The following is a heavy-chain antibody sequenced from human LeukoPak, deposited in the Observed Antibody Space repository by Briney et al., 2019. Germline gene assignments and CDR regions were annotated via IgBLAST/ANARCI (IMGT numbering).Heavy chain of an antibody. CDR2: ISWNSGSI. Sequence: PGGSLRLSCVASGFTFDDYAMHWVRQAPGKGLEWVSGISWNSGSIGYADSVKGRFTISRDNAKNSLYLQMNSLRAEDTALYYCAKDKTPGYSSSWSAFDIWGQGTMVTVSS. CDR1: GFTFDDYA. J-gene: IGHJ3*02. D-gene: IGHD6-13*01. V-gene: IGHV3-9*01. CDR3: AKDKTPGYSSSWSAFDI.